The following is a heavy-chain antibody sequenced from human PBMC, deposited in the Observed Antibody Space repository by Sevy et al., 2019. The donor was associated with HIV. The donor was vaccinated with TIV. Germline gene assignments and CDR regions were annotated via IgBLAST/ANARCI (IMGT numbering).Heavy chain of an antibody. J-gene: IGHJ6*02. CDR2: INPSGGST. CDR1: GYTFTSYY. Sequence: ASVKVYCKASGYTFTSYYMDWVRQAPGQGLEWMGIINPSGGSTSYAQKFQGRVTMTRDTSTSTVYMELSSLRSEDTAVYYCARDQEDYVWGSYRPSYYYGIDVWGQGTTVTVSS. V-gene: IGHV1-46*01. CDR3: ARDQEDYVWGSYRPSYYYGIDV. D-gene: IGHD3-16*02.